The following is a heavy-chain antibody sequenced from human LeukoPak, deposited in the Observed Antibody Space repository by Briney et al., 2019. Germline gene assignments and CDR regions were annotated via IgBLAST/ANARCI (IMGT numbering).Heavy chain of an antibody. J-gene: IGHJ6*02. Sequence: GGSLRLSCAASGFTFXSXAMSWVRQAPGKGLDWXXXXXGTGGSPXXXXXXXXXFTISRDNVKNTLYLQMKSLRAEDTAVYYCSKNEVLESSYYYYGMDVWGQGTTVTVSS. CDR2: XXGTGGSP. V-gene: IGHV3-23*01. D-gene: IGHD1-1*01. CDR3: SKNEVLESSYYYYGMDV. CDR1: GFTFXSXA.